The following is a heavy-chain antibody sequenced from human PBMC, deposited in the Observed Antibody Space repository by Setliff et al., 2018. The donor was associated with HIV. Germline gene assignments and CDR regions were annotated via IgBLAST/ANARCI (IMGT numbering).Heavy chain of an antibody. CDR1: GYTFTDYF. D-gene: IGHD6-19*01. CDR3: ARDLGQQWLEVKEALDY. J-gene: IGHJ4*02. V-gene: IGHV1-2*02. CDR2: ISPDNANT. Sequence: ASVKVSCKSSGYTFTDYFMHWVRQAPGQGLEWMGWISPDNANTRISQKFRGSVTMTIDPSTRTAYMEVRSLRSDDTAVYYCARDLGQQWLEVKEALDYWGQGTLVTVSS.